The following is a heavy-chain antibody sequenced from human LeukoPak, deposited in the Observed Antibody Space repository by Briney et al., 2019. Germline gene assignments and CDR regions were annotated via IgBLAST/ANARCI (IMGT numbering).Heavy chain of an antibody. CDR1: GFTVISHC. J-gene: IGHJ4*02. CDR2: IYSGDNT. V-gene: IGHV3-53*04. D-gene: IGHD2-21*01. Sequence: PGGSLRLSCAASGFTVISHCMDWGRQAPGEGLEWGSVIYSGDNTDYADSGRGRFPISTRNSENTLYLHMNSLTPEDTAVYYCARSHPPENCGGVTCQLWGGFDYWGQGSPVTVSS. CDR3: ARSHPPENCGGVTCQLWGGFDY.